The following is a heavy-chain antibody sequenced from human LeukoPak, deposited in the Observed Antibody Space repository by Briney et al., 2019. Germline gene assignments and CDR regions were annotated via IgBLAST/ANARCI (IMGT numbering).Heavy chain of an antibody. CDR2: VIPIFGTA. CDR1: VGTFSRYA. Sequence: ASVKVSCKASVGTFSRYAISWVRQAPGQGLEWMGGVIPIFGTANYAQKFQGRVTITTDESTSTAYMELSSLRSEDTAVYYCARGDIVVVAGAGYYMDVWGKGTTVTVSS. D-gene: IGHD2-2*01. CDR3: ARGDIVVVAGAGYYMDV. V-gene: IGHV1-69*05. J-gene: IGHJ6*03.